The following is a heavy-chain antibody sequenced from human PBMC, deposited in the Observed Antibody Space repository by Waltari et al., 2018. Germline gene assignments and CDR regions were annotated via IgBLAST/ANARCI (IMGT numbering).Heavy chain of an antibody. J-gene: IGHJ6*02. Sequence: QLQLQESGPGLVKPSETLSLTCTVSGGSISISGYYWGWIRQPPGTGLEWSGGIYDSGSTYYTPSLNRRVTRSVDTSKNQFFLNLSPATAADTAVYYCARVSRSFDWLHGMDVWGQGTTVTVSS. CDR1: GGSISISGYY. CDR3: ARVSRSFDWLHGMDV. V-gene: IGHV4-39*01. CDR2: IYDSGST. D-gene: IGHD3-9*01.